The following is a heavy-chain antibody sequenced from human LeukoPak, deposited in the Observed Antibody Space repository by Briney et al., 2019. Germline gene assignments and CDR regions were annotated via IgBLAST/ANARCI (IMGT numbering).Heavy chain of an antibody. Sequence: ASVKVSCKASGYTFTSYGISWVRQAPAQGLEWMGWISAYNGNTNYAQKLQGRVTMTTDTSTSTAYMELRSLRSDDTAVYYCARDRGWGNYYDSSGYYLSGPSYWGQGTLVTVSS. D-gene: IGHD3-22*01. CDR1: GYTFTSYG. CDR2: ISAYNGNT. CDR3: ARDRGWGNYYDSSGYYLSGPSY. V-gene: IGHV1-18*01. J-gene: IGHJ4*02.